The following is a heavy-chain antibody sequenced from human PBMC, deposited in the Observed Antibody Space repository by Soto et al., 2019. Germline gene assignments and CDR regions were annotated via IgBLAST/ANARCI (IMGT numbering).Heavy chain of an antibody. Sequence: GGSLRLSCAASGFTFDDYAMYWVRQAPGKGLEWVSGISWNSGSIGYADSVKGRFTISRDNAKNSLYLQMNSLRAEDTALYYCAKDIGYCSGGSCYSSWFDPWGQGTLVTVSS. V-gene: IGHV3-9*01. CDR2: ISWNSGSI. J-gene: IGHJ5*02. CDR3: AKDIGYCSGGSCYSSWFDP. CDR1: GFTFDDYA. D-gene: IGHD2-15*01.